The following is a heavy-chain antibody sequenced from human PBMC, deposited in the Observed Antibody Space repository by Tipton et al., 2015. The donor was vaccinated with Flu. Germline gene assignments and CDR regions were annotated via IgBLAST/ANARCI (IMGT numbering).Heavy chain of an antibody. CDR1: SGSIRSTNYF. D-gene: IGHD3-10*02. J-gene: IGHJ4*02. CDR2: IYPSGTT. CDR3: ARLSYYDVDLKNFYFDY. V-gene: IGHV4-39*01. Sequence: GLVKPSETLSLTCTVSSGSIRSTNYFCAWIRQPPGKGLELIGSIYPSGTTYYNPSLKSRVTISVDTSKGQFSLKLRSVTAADTAVYYCARLSYYDVDLKNFYFDYWGQGALVTVSS.